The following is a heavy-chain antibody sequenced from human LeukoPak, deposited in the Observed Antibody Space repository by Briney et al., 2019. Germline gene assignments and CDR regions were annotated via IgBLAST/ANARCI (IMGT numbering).Heavy chain of an antibody. CDR2: FDPEDGET. D-gene: IGHD6-13*01. J-gene: IGHJ1*01. Sequence: ASVKVSCKVSGYTLTELSMHWVRQAPGKGLEWMGRFDPEDGETIYAQKFQGRVTMTEDTSTNTAYMELSSLRSEDTAVYYCATQHLVRFVLRFQHWGQGTLVTVSS. V-gene: IGHV1-24*01. CDR3: ATQHLVRFVLRFQH. CDR1: GYTLTELS.